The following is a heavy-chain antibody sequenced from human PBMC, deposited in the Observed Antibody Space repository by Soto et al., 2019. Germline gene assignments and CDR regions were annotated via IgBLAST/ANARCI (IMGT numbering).Heavy chain of an antibody. Sequence: XSVKVSCKASGYTFTSYAMHWVRQAPGQSLEWMGWINAGNGNTKYSQKFQGRVTITRDTSASTAYMELSSLISEDTAVYYCAGARFLEWLFEPYGMDVWGQGTTVTVSS. D-gene: IGHD3-3*01. CDR3: AGARFLEWLFEPYGMDV. J-gene: IGHJ6*02. CDR1: GYTFTSYA. CDR2: INAGNGNT. V-gene: IGHV1-3*01.